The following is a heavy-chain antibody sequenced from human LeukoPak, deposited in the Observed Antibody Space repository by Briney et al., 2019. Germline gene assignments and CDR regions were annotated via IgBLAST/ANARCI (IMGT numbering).Heavy chain of an antibody. CDR1: GFTFSSYE. V-gene: IGHV3-48*03. CDR3: ARERDCSSTSCYYYYGMDV. CDR2: ISSSGSTI. J-gene: IGHJ6*02. D-gene: IGHD2-2*01. Sequence: GGSLRLTCAASGFTFSSYEMNWVRQAPGKGPEWVSYISSSGSTIYYADSVKGRFTISRDNAKNSLYLQMNSLRAEDTAVYYCARERDCSSTSCYYYYGMDVWGQGTTVTVSS.